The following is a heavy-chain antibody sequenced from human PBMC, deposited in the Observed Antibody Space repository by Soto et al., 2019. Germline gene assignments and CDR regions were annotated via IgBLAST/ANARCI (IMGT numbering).Heavy chain of an antibody. D-gene: IGHD6-19*01. Sequence: SVKVSCKASGGTFSNYAITGVRQAPGQGLEWLGRIIPIFGSANYAQKFQGRVTITADESTTTAYMELSSLRSEDTAVYYCARGQYSSGWYYYYGMDVWGQGTTVTVS. J-gene: IGHJ6*02. CDR2: IIPIFGSA. CDR3: ARGQYSSGWYYYYGMDV. CDR1: GGTFSNYA. V-gene: IGHV1-69*13.